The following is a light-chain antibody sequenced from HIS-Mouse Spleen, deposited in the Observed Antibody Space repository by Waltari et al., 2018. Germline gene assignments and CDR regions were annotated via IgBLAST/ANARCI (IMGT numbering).Light chain of an antibody. V-gene: IGLV2-23*03. CDR3: CSYAGSSTFEV. Sequence: QSALTQPASVSGSPGQSITISCPGTRSYLGSANPVSRHQQHPGKAPKLMIYEGSKRPSGVSNRFSGSKSGNTASLTISGLQAEDEADYYCCSYAGSSTFEVFGGGTKLTVL. J-gene: IGLJ2*01. CDR1: RSYLGSANP. CDR2: EGS.